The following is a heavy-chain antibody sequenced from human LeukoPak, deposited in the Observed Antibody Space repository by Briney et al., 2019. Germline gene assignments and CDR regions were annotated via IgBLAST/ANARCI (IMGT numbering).Heavy chain of an antibody. CDR1: GFTFDSYS. V-gene: IGHV3-21*01. J-gene: IGHJ5*01. D-gene: IGHD3-10*01. CDR3: TRDRVLGSGSSDS. CDR2: ISSSSRSI. Sequence: GGSLRLSCAASGFTFDSYSIKWVRQAPGKGLEFVSGISSSSRSIDYADSVKGRFTISRDNAKNMVYLQINSLRADDTAVYYCTRDRVLGSGSSDSWGQGTLVTVST.